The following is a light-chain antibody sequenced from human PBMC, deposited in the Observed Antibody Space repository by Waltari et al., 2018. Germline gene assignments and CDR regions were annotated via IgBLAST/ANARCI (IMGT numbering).Light chain of an antibody. CDR3: CSYAGSSTSHVV. V-gene: IGLV2-23*01. J-gene: IGLJ2*01. Sequence: QSALTQPASVSGSPGQSITISCTGTSSDVGSYNLVSWYQQHPGKAPKLMIYEGSKWPSGVSNRFSGSKSGNTASLTSSGLQAEDEADYYCCSYAGSSTSHVVFGGGTKLTVL. CDR2: EGS. CDR1: SSDVGSYNL.